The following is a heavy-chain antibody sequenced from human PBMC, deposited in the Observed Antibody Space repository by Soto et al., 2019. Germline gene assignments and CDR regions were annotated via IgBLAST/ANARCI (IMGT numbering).Heavy chain of an antibody. CDR3: AKHRPPLYDYHGMDV. Sequence: GGSLRLSCAASGFTFSSYAMSWVRQAPGRGLEWVSAISVSGGSTYYADSVKGRFTISGDNSKNTLYLQMNSLRAEDTAVYYCAKHRPPLYDYHGMDVWGQGTTVTGSS. V-gene: IGHV3-23*01. CDR2: ISVSGGST. J-gene: IGHJ6*02. D-gene: IGHD6-6*01. CDR1: GFTFSSYA.